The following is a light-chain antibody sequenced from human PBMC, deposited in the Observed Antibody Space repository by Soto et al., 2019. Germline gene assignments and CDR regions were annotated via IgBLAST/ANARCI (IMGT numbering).Light chain of an antibody. CDR2: EVS. CDR3: SSFTTTSTVL. J-gene: IGLJ2*01. V-gene: IGLV2-14*01. Sequence: SALTQPASVSGSLGQSITISCTGTSSDIGGYNYVSWYQQHPGKAPKVMIFEVSKRPSGVSNRFSGSKSGNMASLTISGLQAEDEGDYYCSSFTTTSTVLLGGGTKVTVL. CDR1: SSDIGGYNY.